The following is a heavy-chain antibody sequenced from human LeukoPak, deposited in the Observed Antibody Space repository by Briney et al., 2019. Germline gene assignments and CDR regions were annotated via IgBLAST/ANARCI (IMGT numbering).Heavy chain of an antibody. V-gene: IGHV4-59*01. CDR3: ARAGNTRFDY. J-gene: IGHJ4*02. CDR1: GGSISSYY. D-gene: IGHD2/OR15-2a*01. Sequence: SETLSLTCTVSGGSISSYYWSWIRQPPGKGLEWIGYIYYSGSTNYNPSLKSRVTISVDTSKNQFSLKLSSVTAADTAVYYCARAGNTRFDYWGQGTLVTVSS. CDR2: IYYSGST.